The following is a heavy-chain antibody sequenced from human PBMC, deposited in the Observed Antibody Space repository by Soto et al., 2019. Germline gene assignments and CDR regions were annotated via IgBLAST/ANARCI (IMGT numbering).Heavy chain of an antibody. CDR2: IYYSGST. CDR1: GGSISSGGYY. CDR3: ARDPQNFGSDAFDI. D-gene: IGHD3-3*01. J-gene: IGHJ3*02. Sequence: SETLSLTCTVSGGSISSGGYYWSWIRQHPGKGLEWIGYIYYSGSTYYNPSLKSRVTISADTSKNQFSLKLSSVTAADTAVYYRARDPQNFGSDAFDIWGQGTMVTVSS. V-gene: IGHV4-31*03.